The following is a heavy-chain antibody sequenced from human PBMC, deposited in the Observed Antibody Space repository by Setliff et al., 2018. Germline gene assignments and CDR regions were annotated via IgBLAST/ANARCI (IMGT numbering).Heavy chain of an antibody. J-gene: IGHJ4*02. D-gene: IGHD1-1*01. CDR1: GDSISSGSHY. CDR2: IHYRWTT. V-gene: IGHV4-39*01. Sequence: PSETLSLTCTVSGDSISSGSHYWGWIRQPPGKGLEWIGRIHYRWTTYSNVSLASRLTISVDTSKNQFSLKLTSVTAADTAVYYCARTGTYRYFDSWGQGTRVTSPQ. CDR3: ARTGTYRYFDS.